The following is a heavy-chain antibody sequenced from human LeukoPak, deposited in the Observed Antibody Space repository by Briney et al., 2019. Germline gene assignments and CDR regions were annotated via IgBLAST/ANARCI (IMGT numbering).Heavy chain of an antibody. CDR1: GFTFDDYA. CDR3: AKDTSHSGYDCLDY. CDR2: ISWNSGSI. J-gene: IGHJ4*02. Sequence: GGSLRLSCAASGFTFDDYAMHWVRQAPGKGLEWVSGISWNSGSIGYADSVKGRFTISRDNAKNSLYLQMNSLRAEDTALYYCAKDTSHSGYDCLDYWGQGTLVTVSS. V-gene: IGHV3-9*01. D-gene: IGHD5-12*01.